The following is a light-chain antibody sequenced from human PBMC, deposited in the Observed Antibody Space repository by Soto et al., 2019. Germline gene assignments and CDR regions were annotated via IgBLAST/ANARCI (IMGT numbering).Light chain of an antibody. CDR2: TDN. CDR1: SSNIGSNA. Sequence: QSVLTQPPSASGTPGQRVTISCSGSSSNIGSNAVNWYQQFPGTAPKLLIYTDNQRPSVVPGRFSGYKSGTSASLATSGLQSEDEADYFCAAWDGSLNAYVFGTGTKVTVL. CDR3: AAWDGSLNAYV. V-gene: IGLV1-44*01. J-gene: IGLJ1*01.